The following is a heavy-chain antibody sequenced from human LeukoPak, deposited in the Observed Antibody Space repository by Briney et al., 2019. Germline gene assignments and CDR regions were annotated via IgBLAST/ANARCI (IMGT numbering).Heavy chain of an antibody. V-gene: IGHV3-30*18. Sequence: QPGGSLRLSCAASGFTFSSYWMSWVRQAPGKGLEWVAVISYDGSNKYYADSVKGRFTISRDNSKNTLYLQMNSLRAEDTAVYYCAKEGGYSYGLRGYYFDYWGQGTLVTVSS. CDR1: GFTFSSYW. J-gene: IGHJ4*02. CDR3: AKEGGYSYGLRGYYFDY. D-gene: IGHD5-18*01. CDR2: ISYDGSNK.